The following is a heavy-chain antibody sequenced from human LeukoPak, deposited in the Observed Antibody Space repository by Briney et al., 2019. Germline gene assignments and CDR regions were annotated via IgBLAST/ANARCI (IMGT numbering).Heavy chain of an antibody. CDR1: GFTFSSIA. CDR2: ISYDGSTT. D-gene: IGHD2-2*01. CDR3: ARDRCKTSPDY. Sequence: QPGGSLRLSCAASGFTFSSIAMHWVRQAPGKGLEWVAVISYDGSTTYYADSVKGRFTISRDNSKNTLYLQMNSLRAEDTALYHCARDRCKTSPDYWGQGTLVTVSS. V-gene: IGHV3-30-3*01. J-gene: IGHJ4*02.